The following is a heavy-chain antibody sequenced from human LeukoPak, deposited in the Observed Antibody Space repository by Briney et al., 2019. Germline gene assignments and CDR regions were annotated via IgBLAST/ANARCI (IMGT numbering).Heavy chain of an antibody. Sequence: PGGSLRLSCAASGFTFSSYAMSWVRQAPGKGLEWVSAISGSGGSTYYADSVKGRFTISRDNSKNTPYLQMNSLRAEDTAVYYCAKTGYDYIWGSYRPTFFDYWGQGTLVTVSS. CDR1: GFTFSSYA. D-gene: IGHD3-16*02. V-gene: IGHV3-23*01. CDR2: ISGSGGST. J-gene: IGHJ4*02. CDR3: AKTGYDYIWGSYRPTFFDY.